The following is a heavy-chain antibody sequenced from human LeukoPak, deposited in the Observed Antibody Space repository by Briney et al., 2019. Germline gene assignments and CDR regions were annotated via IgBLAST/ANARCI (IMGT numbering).Heavy chain of an antibody. J-gene: IGHJ4*02. D-gene: IGHD1-26*01. CDR3: AIQGSGSFINYY. CDR2: IHYDSSTE. V-gene: IGHV3-30*02. Sequence: GGSLRLSCAASGFAFSSYGMHWVRQAPGKGLEWVAYIHYDSSTEDYADSVKGRFTISRDNSKNTLYLQMNSLRLEDTAVYYCAIQGSGSFINYYWGQGTLVTVSS. CDR1: GFAFSSYG.